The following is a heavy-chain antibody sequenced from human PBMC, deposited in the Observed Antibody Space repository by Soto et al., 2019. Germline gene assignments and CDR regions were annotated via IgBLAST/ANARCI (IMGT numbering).Heavy chain of an antibody. V-gene: IGHV3-23*01. J-gene: IGHJ3*02. CDR3: AKEALMVRGVIDAFDI. CDR1: GFTFSSYA. CDR2: ISGSGGST. Sequence: GGSLRLSCAASGFTFSSYAMSWVRQAPGKGLEWVSAISGSGGSTYYADSVKGRFTISRDNSKNTLYLQMNSLRAEDTAVYYGAKEALMVRGVIDAFDIWGQGTMVTVSS. D-gene: IGHD3-10*01.